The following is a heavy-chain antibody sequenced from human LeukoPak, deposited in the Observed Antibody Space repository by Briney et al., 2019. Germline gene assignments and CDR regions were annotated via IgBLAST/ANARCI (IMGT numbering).Heavy chain of an antibody. CDR2: IYYSGST. Sequence: SETLSLTCTVSGGSISSYYWSWIRQPPGKGLEWIGYIYYSGSTNYNPSLKSRVTISVDTSKNQFSLKLSSVTAADTAVYYCAGQTYDILTGYWWFDPWGQGTLVTVSS. CDR3: AGQTYDILTGYWWFDP. CDR1: GGSISSYY. V-gene: IGHV4-59*01. J-gene: IGHJ5*02. D-gene: IGHD3-9*01.